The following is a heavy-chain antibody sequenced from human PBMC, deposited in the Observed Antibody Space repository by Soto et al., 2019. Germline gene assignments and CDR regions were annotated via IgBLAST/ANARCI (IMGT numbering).Heavy chain of an antibody. CDR3: ARTSESSWIADY. CDR2: IYHSGST. V-gene: IGHV4-39*07. D-gene: IGHD6-13*01. CDR1: GGSVSSGSYY. J-gene: IGHJ4*02. Sequence: SETLSLTCTVSGGSVSSGSYYWSWVRQPPGKGLEWIGEIYHSGSTNYNPSLKSRVTISVDKSKNQFSLKLSSVTAADTAVYYCARTSESSWIADYWGLGTLVTVSS.